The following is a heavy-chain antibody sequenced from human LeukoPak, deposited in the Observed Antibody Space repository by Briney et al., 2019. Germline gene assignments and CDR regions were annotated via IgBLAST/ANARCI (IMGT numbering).Heavy chain of an antibody. CDR3: ARDRLVVIPWYDAFDI. J-gene: IGHJ3*02. CDR1: GFTFSSSA. V-gene: IGHV3-30-3*01. Sequence: GGSLRLSCAASGFTFSSSAMHWGRQAPGRGLGWVAAISYDGSNKYYADSVKARFTISRDNSKNTLYLQMNSLRAEDTAVYYCARDRLVVIPWYDAFDIWGQGTMVTVSS. CDR2: ISYDGSNK. D-gene: IGHD3-22*01.